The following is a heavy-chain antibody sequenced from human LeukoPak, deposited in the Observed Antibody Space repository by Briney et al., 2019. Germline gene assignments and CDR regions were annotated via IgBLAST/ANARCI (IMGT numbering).Heavy chain of an antibody. J-gene: IGHJ4*02. CDR2: ISWNRGSI. Sequence: GGSLRLSCAASGFTFDDYAMHWVRQAPGNGLEWVSGISWNRGSIGYADSVKGRFTISRDNATNSLYLQMNSLRAEDMALYYCAKARYCSSTSCYWDYWGQGPLVPVSS. CDR1: GFTFDDYA. CDR3: AKARYCSSTSCYWDY. V-gene: IGHV3-9*03. D-gene: IGHD2-2*01.